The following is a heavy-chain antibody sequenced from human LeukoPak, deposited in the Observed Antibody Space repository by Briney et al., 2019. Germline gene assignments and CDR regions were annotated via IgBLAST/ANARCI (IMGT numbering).Heavy chain of an antibody. Sequence: PGGSLRLSCAASGFIFSSYSMNWVRQAPGKGLEWVTSISSSSSYIYYADSVKGRFTISRDNAKNSLYLQMNSLRAEDTAVYYCARDKAYSSSWYGPYYFDYWGQGTLVTVSS. CDR1: GFIFSSYS. J-gene: IGHJ4*02. V-gene: IGHV3-21*01. D-gene: IGHD6-13*01. CDR3: ARDKAYSSSWYGPYYFDY. CDR2: ISSSSSYI.